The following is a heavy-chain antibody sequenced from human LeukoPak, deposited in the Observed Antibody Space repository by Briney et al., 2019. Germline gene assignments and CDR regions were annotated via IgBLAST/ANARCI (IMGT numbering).Heavy chain of an antibody. J-gene: IGHJ6*03. CDR3: ARAPTGASGTNYYYYYMDV. D-gene: IGHD7-27*01. CDR1: GFTFSNYW. CDR2: IKQDGSEK. Sequence: GGSLRLSCAASGFTFSNYWMNWVRQAPGKGLEWVANIKQDGSEKYYVDSVKGRFTISRDNPENSLYLQMNSLRAEDTAVYYCARAPTGASGTNYYYYYMDVWGKGTTVTVSS. V-gene: IGHV3-7*01.